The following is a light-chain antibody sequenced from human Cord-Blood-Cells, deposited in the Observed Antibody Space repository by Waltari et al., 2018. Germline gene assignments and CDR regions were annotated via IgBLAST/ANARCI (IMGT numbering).Light chain of an antibody. CDR2: DVS. Sequence: QSALTQPRSVSGSPGQSVTISCTGPSSDVGGYNDVSWYQQHPGKAPKLMIYDVSQRPSGVPDRFSGSKSGNTASLTISGLQAEDEADYYCCSYAGSYNVVFGGGTKLTVL. J-gene: IGLJ2*01. CDR1: SSDVGGYND. V-gene: IGLV2-11*01. CDR3: CSYAGSYNVV.